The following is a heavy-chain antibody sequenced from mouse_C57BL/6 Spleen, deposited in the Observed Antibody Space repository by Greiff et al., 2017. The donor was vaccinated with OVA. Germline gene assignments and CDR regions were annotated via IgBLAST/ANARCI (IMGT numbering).Heavy chain of an antibody. V-gene: IGHV1-72*01. Sequence: SCKASGYTFTSYWMHWVKQRPGRGLEWIGRIDPNSGGTKYNEKFKSKATLTVDKPSSTAYMQLSSLTSEDSAVYYCARVEATVYAMDYWGQGTSVTVSS. CDR3: ARVEATVYAMDY. CDR1: GYTFTSYW. D-gene: IGHD1-1*01. CDR2: IDPNSGGT. J-gene: IGHJ4*01.